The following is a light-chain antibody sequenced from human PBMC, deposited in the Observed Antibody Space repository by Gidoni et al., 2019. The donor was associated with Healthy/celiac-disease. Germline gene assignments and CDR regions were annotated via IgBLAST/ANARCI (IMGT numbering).Light chain of an antibody. J-gene: IGKJ4*01. CDR3: QQSYSTLT. V-gene: IGKV1-39*01. CDR1: QRISSY. Sequence: DIKMTQSPSYLTASVGDRVPITCLASQRISSYLNWYQQKPGKARKLLIYAAYSVKSGVPSRCSGRGARTDFTLTISSLQPEDFATYYCQQSYSTLTCGGGTKVEIK. CDR2: AAY.